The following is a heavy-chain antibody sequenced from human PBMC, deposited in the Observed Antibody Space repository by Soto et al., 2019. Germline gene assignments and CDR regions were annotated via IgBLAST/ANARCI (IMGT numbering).Heavy chain of an antibody. CDR2: IYPRDSAT. D-gene: IGHD6-13*01. CDR1: GYNFANYW. J-gene: IGHJ4*02. V-gene: IGHV5-51*01. Sequence: PGELMKISCEVSGYNFANYWSGWVRQMTGKGLEWMGIIYPRDSATRYSPSFQDQVTMSVDQSIGTAYLRGSSLESSDTAMYYCVRYSGKIESSVCPRSFDYWGQGTLVTVSS. CDR3: VRYSGKIESSVCPRSFDY.